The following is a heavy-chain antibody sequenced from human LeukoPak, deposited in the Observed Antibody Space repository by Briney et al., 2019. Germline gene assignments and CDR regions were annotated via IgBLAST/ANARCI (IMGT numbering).Heavy chain of an antibody. CDR2: IYHSGST. CDR3: ARDRNDYGGNFFDY. J-gene: IGHJ4*02. CDR1: GGSISSGGYS. Sequence: RSSETLSLTCAVSGGSISSGGYSWSWIRQPPGKGLEWIGYIYHSGSTYYNPSLKGRVTISVDRSKNQFSLKLSSVTAADTAVYYCARDRNDYGGNFFDYWGQGTLVTVSS. D-gene: IGHD4-23*01. V-gene: IGHV4-30-2*01.